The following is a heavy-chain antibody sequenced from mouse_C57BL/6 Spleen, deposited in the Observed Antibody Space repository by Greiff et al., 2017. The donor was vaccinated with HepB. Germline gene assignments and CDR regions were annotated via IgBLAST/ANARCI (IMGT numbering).Heavy chain of an antibody. Sequence: EVQLVESGGGLVQPKGSLKLSCAASGFTFNTYAIHWVRQAPGKGLEWVARIRSKSSNYATYYAYSVKNRFTISRDDSQSMLYLQMNNLKTEDTAMYYCVGGPWSYAMDYWGQGTSVTVSS. V-gene: IGHV10-3*01. CDR3: VGGPWSYAMDY. CDR1: GFTFNTYA. J-gene: IGHJ4*01. CDR2: IRSKSSNYAT. D-gene: IGHD1-1*02.